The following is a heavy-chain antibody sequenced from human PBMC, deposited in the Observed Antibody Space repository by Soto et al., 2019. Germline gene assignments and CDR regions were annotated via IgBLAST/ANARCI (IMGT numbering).Heavy chain of an antibody. CDR1: GFTFSNAW. V-gene: IGHV3-15*01. D-gene: IGHD6-19*01. CDR3: STEYSSGWYDS. CDR2: IKSKTDGGTT. J-gene: IGHJ4*02. Sequence: EVQLVESGGGLVKPGGSLRLSCAASGFTFSNAWMSWVRQAPGKGLEWVGRIKSKTDGGTTDYAAPVKGRFTISRDDSKNTLYLQMNSLKTEDTAVYYCSTEYSSGWYDSWGQGTLVTVSS.